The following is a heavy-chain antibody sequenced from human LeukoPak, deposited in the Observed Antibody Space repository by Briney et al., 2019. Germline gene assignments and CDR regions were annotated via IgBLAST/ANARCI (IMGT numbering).Heavy chain of an antibody. Sequence: ASVKVSCTASGYTFTSYYMHWVRQAPGQGLERMGIINPSGGSASYAQKFQGRVTMTRDTSTSTVYMELSSLRSEDTAVYYCARPESVLWFGELSGGLDYWGQGTLVTVSS. CDR1: GYTFTSYY. J-gene: IGHJ4*02. CDR3: ARPESVLWFGELSGGLDY. D-gene: IGHD3-10*01. CDR2: INPSGGSA. V-gene: IGHV1-46*01.